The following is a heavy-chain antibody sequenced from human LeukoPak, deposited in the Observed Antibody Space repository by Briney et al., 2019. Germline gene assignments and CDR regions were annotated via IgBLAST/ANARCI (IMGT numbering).Heavy chain of an antibody. V-gene: IGHV1-46*01. CDR2: INPSGGST. CDR1: GYTFTNYY. Sequence: ASVKVSCKASGYTFTNYYIHWVRQAPGQGLECMGIINPSGGSTSYAQKFQGRVTMARDMSTSTVYMELSSLRSEDTAVYYCARGGVGATTYVWFDPWGQGTLVTVSS. J-gene: IGHJ5*02. D-gene: IGHD1-26*01. CDR3: ARGGVGATTYVWFDP.